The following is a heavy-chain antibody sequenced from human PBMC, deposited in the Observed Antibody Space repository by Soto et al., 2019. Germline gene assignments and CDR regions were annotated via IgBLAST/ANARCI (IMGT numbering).Heavy chain of an antibody. V-gene: IGHV4-39*01. CDR3: ARHSSGWYFDY. Sequence: XETLSLTCTVSGCSVSGSSYFWGWIRQPPGKGLEWIGSIYYSGTTYYRPSLQSRVTISVDTSKKQFSLKLSSVTAADTAVYYCARHSSGWYFDYWGQGTLVTVSS. CDR2: IYYSGTT. D-gene: IGHD6-19*01. CDR1: GCSVSGSSYF. J-gene: IGHJ4*02.